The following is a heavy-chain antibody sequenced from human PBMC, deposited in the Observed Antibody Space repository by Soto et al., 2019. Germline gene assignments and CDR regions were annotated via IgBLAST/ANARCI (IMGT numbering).Heavy chain of an antibody. CDR2: VIPILGAS. D-gene: IGHD3-10*01. CDR1: ADTFTDYT. J-gene: IGHJ4*02. Sequence: SVKVSCKASADTFTDYTVTWVRQAPGQGLEWVGRVIPILGASNFAQKFQGRVTISADKSADTAYMVLTGLTSEDTAVYYCARSRGSYYTNFDSWGQGTLVTVSS. V-gene: IGHV1-69*08. CDR3: ARSRGSYYTNFDS.